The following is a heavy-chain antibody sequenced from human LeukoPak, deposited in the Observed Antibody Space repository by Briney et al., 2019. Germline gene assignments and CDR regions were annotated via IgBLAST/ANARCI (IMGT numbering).Heavy chain of an antibody. D-gene: IGHD1-14*01. CDR2: VRPSEDRT. CDR3: AKVLSTTLSYWYGMDV. J-gene: IGHJ6*02. CDR1: GFTFSSYD. Sequence: GGSLRLSCEASGFTFSSYDMSWVRQAPAKGMDHVSLVRPSEDRTYYADSVKDRLTISRDNSKNTVYLQTNGLRAEDTAVYYCAKVLSTTLSYWYGMDVWGQGTTVTVSS. V-gene: IGHV3-23*01.